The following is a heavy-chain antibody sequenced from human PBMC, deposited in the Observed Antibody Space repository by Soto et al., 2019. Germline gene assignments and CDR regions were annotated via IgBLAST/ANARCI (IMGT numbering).Heavy chain of an antibody. D-gene: IGHD3-9*01. V-gene: IGHV3-33*01. J-gene: IGHJ6*02. Sequence: QVQLVESGGGVVQPGRSLRLSCAASGFTFSSYGMHWVRQAPGKGLEWVAVIWYDGSNKYYADSVKGRFTISRDNSKNTLYLQMTSLRAEDTAVYYCAREKNYDILTGYYIVHYYYGMDVWGQGTTVTVSS. CDR1: GFTFSSYG. CDR2: IWYDGSNK. CDR3: AREKNYDILTGYYIVHYYYGMDV.